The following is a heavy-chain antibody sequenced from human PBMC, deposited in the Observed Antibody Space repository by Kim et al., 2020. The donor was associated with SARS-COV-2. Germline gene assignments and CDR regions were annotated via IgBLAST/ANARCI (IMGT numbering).Heavy chain of an antibody. V-gene: IGHV3-21*01. CDR3: ARDSQWLAPRDYYYYYGMDV. CDR2: ISSSSSYI. CDR1: GFTFSSYS. J-gene: IGHJ6*02. D-gene: IGHD6-19*01. Sequence: GGSLRLSCAASGFTFSSYSMNWVRQAPGKGLEWVSSISSSSSYIYYADSVKGRFTISRDNAKNSLYLQMNSLRAEDTAVYYCARDSQWLAPRDYYYYYGMDVWGQGTTVTVSS.